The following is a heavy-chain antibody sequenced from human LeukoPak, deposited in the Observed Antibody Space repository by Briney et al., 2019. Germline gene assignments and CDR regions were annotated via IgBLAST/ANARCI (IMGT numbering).Heavy chain of an antibody. Sequence: GASLKISCKGSGSIFTSYWIGWVRQMPGKGLEWMGIIYPSDSETRYSPSFQGQVTISVDKSISTAYLQWSSLKASDTAMYYCARRRSGSYIDYWGQGTLVTVSS. J-gene: IGHJ4*02. D-gene: IGHD1-26*01. CDR3: ARRRSGSYIDY. CDR1: GSIFTSYW. V-gene: IGHV5-51*01. CDR2: IYPSDSET.